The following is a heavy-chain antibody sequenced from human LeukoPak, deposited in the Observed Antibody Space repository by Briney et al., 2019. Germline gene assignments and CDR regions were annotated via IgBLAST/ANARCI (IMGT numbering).Heavy chain of an antibody. Sequence: GASVKVSCKASGYTFTSYDINWVRQATGQGLEWMGWRNPNSGNTGYAQKFQGRVTITRNTSISTAYMELSSLRSEDTAVYYCARGCKKFSTSWLNWFDPWGQGTLVTVSS. J-gene: IGHJ5*02. CDR2: RNPNSGNT. CDR3: ARGCKKFSTSWLNWFDP. D-gene: IGHD2-2*01. V-gene: IGHV1-8*03. CDR1: GYTFTSYD.